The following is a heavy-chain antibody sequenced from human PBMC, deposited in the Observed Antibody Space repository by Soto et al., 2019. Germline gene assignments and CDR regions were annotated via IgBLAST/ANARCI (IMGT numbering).Heavy chain of an antibody. Sequence: PGGSLRLSCAASGFTVSSNYMSWVRQAPGKGLEWVSVIYSGGSTYYADSVKGRFTISRDNSKNTLYLQMNSLRAEDTAVYYCARGRGYDILTGYYRRYYFDYWGQGTLVTVSS. J-gene: IGHJ4*02. V-gene: IGHV3-66*01. CDR2: IYSGGST. D-gene: IGHD3-9*01. CDR3: ARGRGYDILTGYYRRYYFDY. CDR1: GFTVSSNY.